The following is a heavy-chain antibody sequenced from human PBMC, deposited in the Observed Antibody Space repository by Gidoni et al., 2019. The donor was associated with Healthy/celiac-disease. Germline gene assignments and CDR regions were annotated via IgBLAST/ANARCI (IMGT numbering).Heavy chain of an antibody. CDR2: IIPILGIA. CDR1: GGTFSSYP. D-gene: IGHD6-13*01. V-gene: IGHV1-69*02. J-gene: IGHJ4*02. CDR3: ARASEIGGSWYRGGLFDY. Sequence: QVQLVQSGAEVKKHGSSVKVSCKASGGTFSSYPIRWVRPAPGQGLEWMGRIIPILGIANYAQKFQGRVTITADKSTSTAYMELSSLRSEDTAVYYCARASEIGGSWYRGGLFDYWGQGTLVTVSS.